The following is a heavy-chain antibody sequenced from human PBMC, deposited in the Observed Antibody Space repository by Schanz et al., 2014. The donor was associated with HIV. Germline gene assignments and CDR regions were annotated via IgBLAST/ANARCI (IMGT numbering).Heavy chain of an antibody. D-gene: IGHD6-13*01. CDR1: GYTFSAYD. CDR3: ARVSGWSSFDY. Sequence: QVQLVQSGPEVKKPGASVRVSCETSGYTFSAYDINWVRQAPGQGLAWMGWMNPESGNTGIAEQFLGRLSLTRLTSTGTAYMYLDSLRSEDTALYYCARVSGWSSFDYWGQGTLVIVSS. V-gene: IGHV1-8*02. CDR2: MNPESGNT. J-gene: IGHJ4*02.